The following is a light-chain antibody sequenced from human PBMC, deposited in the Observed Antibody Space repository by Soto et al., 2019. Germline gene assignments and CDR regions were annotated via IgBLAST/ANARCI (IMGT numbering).Light chain of an antibody. Sequence: IELTQSPPFLSASVGDRVTITCRADEGITTYLAWYQQQPGKAPKVLIYGASTLQNGVPPRFSGSGSGTEFTLTISSLQPEDFATYYFQQVISFPLTFGGVTKVEVK. CDR1: EGITTY. J-gene: IGKJ4*01. V-gene: IGKV1-9*01. CDR3: QQVISFPLT. CDR2: GAS.